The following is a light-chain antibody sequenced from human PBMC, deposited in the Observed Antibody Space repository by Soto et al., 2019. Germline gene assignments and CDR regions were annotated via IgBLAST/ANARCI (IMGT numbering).Light chain of an antibody. CDR2: EVS. V-gene: IGLV2-14*01. CDR1: SGDAGAYNS. Sequence: QSALTQPASVSGSPGQSITISCTGTSGDAGAYNSVSWYQQHPGKAPKLIIYEVSHRPSGISNRFSGSKSGNTASLTISGLQTEDEADYYCASYTTSRPVVFGGGTKLTVL. CDR3: ASYTTSRPVV. J-gene: IGLJ3*02.